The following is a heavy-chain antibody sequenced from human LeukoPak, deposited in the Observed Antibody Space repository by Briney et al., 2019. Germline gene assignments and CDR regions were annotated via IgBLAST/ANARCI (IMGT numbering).Heavy chain of an antibody. CDR1: GFTFSSYG. D-gene: IGHD1-26*01. CDR3: ARGDFVGATKVYYFDY. V-gene: IGHV3-30*03. J-gene: IGHJ4*02. CDR2: ISYDGSNK. Sequence: GGSLRLSCAASGFTFSSYGMHWVRQAPGKGLEWVAVISYDGSNKYYADSVKGRFTISRDNSKNTLYLQMNSLRAEDTAVYYCARGDFVGATKVYYFDYWGQGTLVTVSS.